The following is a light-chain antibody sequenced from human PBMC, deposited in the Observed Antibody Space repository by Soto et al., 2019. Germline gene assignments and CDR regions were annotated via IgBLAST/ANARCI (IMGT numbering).Light chain of an antibody. Sequence: QSALTQPRSVSGSPGQSVTISCTGTSSDVGGYNYVSWYQQHPGKAPKLMIYDVSKRPSGVPDRFSGSKSGNTASLTISGHQAEAEADYFCCSYAGSYTWVFGGGTKVTVL. CDR3: CSYAGSYTWV. V-gene: IGLV2-11*01. CDR1: SSDVGGYNY. CDR2: DVS. J-gene: IGLJ3*02.